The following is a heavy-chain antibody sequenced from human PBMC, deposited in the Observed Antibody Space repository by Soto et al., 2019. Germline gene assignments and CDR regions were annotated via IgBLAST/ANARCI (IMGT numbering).Heavy chain of an antibody. V-gene: IGHV3-33*01. J-gene: IGHJ4*02. CDR2: IWYDGSNK. Sequence: GGSLRLSCAASGFTFSSYGMHWVRQAPGKGLEWVAVIWYDGSNKYYADSVKGRFTISRDNSKNTLYLQMNSLRAEDTAVYYCARDGSFEYCSSTSCYVMSYWGQGTLVTVSS. CDR1: GFTFSSYG. CDR3: ARDGSFEYCSSTSCYVMSY. D-gene: IGHD2-2*01.